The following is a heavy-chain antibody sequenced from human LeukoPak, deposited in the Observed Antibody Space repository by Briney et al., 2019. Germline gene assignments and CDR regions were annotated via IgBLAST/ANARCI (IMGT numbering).Heavy chain of an antibody. J-gene: IGHJ6*02. Sequence: EASVKVSCKASGGTFSSYAISWVRQAPGQGLEWMGWISAYNGNTNYAQKLQGRVTMTTDTSTSTAYMELRSLRSDDTAVYYCARAGYYDILTGWIYYYYGMDVWGQGTTVAVSS. CDR1: GGTFSSYA. CDR3: ARAGYYDILTGWIYYYYGMDV. D-gene: IGHD3-9*01. CDR2: ISAYNGNT. V-gene: IGHV1-18*01.